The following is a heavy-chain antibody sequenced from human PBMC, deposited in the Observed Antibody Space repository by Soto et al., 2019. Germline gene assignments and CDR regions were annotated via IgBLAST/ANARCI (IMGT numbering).Heavy chain of an antibody. CDR2: IKPDGSDK. Sequence: PGGSLRLSCAASGFSFSTYWMSWVRQAPGKGLEWVATIKPDGSDKYYVDSVKGRFTISRDNAKKSLLLQMDSLTAEDTAVYYCASGGWETRIWGQGTMVTVSS. CDR3: ASGGWETRI. J-gene: IGHJ4*02. D-gene: IGHD1-26*01. CDR1: GFSFSTYW. V-gene: IGHV3-7*03.